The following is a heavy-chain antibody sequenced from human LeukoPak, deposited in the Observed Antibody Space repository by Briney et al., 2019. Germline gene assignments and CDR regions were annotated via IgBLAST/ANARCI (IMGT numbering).Heavy chain of an antibody. D-gene: IGHD2-21*01. J-gene: IGHJ2*01. CDR1: GFTFSSYG. Sequence: GGSLRLSCAASGFTFSSYGMHWVRQAPGKGLEWVAVISYDGSNKYYADFVKGRFTISRDNSKNTLYPQMNSLRAEDTAVYYCAKDVAWYFDLWGRGTLVTVSS. CDR2: ISYDGSNK. V-gene: IGHV3-30*18. CDR3: AKDVAWYFDL.